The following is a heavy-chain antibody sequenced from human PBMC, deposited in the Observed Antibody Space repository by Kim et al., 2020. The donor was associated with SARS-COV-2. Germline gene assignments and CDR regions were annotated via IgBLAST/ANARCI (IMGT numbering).Heavy chain of an antibody. CDR2: KHDGNEQ. CDR3: SGSLDF. Sequence: KHDGNEQECVDSGTGGFTISRDNAKNYLYLQMNSLRAEDTAVYYCSGSLDFWGQGTLVTVSS. J-gene: IGHJ4*02. V-gene: IGHV3-7*01.